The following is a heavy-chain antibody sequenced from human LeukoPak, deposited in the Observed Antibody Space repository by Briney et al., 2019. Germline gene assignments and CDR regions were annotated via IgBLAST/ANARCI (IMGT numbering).Heavy chain of an antibody. V-gene: IGHV3-74*01. CDR2: LNSDGSST. CDR3: ARATYYYDSSGYYRGDYFDY. CDR1: GFTFSTYW. Sequence: GGSLRLSCAASGFTFSTYWMHWVRQAPGKGLEWVSRLNSDGSSTNYADSVRGRFTISRDNAKNTLYLQMNSVRDEDTAVYYCARATYYYDSSGYYRGDYFDYWGQGTLVTVSS. J-gene: IGHJ4*02. D-gene: IGHD3-22*01.